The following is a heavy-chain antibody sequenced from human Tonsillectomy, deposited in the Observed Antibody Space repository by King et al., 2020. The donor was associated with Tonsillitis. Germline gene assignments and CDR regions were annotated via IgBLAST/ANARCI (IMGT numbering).Heavy chain of an antibody. J-gene: IGHJ4*02. Sequence: VQLVESGGGLVQPGGSLRLSCAASRFTFSSYDMHWVRQATGKGLEWVSGIGTAGDTYYADSVKGRFTISREDAKNSLYLQMNSLRAGDTAVYFCARPSRAYCGGDCPIAYWGQGTLVTVSS. CDR1: RFTFSSYD. CDR2: IGTAGDT. D-gene: IGHD2-21*01. V-gene: IGHV3-13*01. CDR3: ARPSRAYCGGDCPIAY.